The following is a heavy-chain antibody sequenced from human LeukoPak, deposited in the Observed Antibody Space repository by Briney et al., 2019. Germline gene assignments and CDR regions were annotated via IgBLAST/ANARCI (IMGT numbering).Heavy chain of an antibody. CDR3: ARESWATVTGFDY. J-gene: IGHJ4*02. CDR1: GGSISSGGYH. CDR2: IYYSGST. V-gene: IGHV4-31*03. D-gene: IGHD4-17*01. Sequence: SETLSLTCTVSGGSISSGGYHWSWIRQHPGKGLEWIGYIYYSGSTYYNPSLKSRVTISVDTSKNQFSLKLSSVTAADTAVYYCARESWATVTGFDYWGQGTLVTVSS.